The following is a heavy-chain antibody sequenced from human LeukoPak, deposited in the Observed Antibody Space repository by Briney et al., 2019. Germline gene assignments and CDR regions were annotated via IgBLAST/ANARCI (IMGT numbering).Heavy chain of an antibody. J-gene: IGHJ4*02. Sequence: PSETLSLTCSVSGGSISRSSYYWGWIRQPPGKGLEWIGSIYYTGSTYYNPALKSRVTISEDTSKNKFSLKLSSVTAADTAVYYCARGGDDYVWGSYRFWGQGTLVTVSS. D-gene: IGHD3-16*02. CDR1: GGSISRSSYY. CDR3: ARGGDDYVWGSYRF. CDR2: IYYTGST. V-gene: IGHV4-39*07.